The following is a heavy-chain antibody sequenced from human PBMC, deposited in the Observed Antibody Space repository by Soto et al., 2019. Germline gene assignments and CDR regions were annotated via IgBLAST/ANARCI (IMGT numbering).Heavy chain of an antibody. D-gene: IGHD3-16*01. V-gene: IGHV2-70*04. CDR3: ARMDGAGNLVY. CDR2: IDWDDDK. J-gene: IGHJ4*02. CDR1: GFSLSTSGMR. Sequence: GSGPTLVNPPQTLTLTCTFSGFSLSTSGMRVSWIRQPPGKALEWLARIDWDDDKFYSTSLKTRLTISKDTSKNQVVLTMTNMDPVDTATYYCARMDGAGNLVYWGQGTLVTVSS.